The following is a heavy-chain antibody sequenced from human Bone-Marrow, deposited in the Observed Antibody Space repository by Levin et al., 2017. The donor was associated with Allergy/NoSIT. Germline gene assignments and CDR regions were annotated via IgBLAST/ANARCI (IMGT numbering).Heavy chain of an antibody. Sequence: SLKISCAASGFTFDDYAMHWVRQAPGKGLEWVSGISWNSGSIGYADSVKGRFTISRDNAKNSLYLQMNSLRAEDTALYYCAKESPHCSGGSCYSEDYYWGQGTLVTVSS. CDR2: ISWNSGSI. J-gene: IGHJ4*02. CDR1: GFTFDDYA. CDR3: AKESPHCSGGSCYSEDYY. V-gene: IGHV3-9*01. D-gene: IGHD2-15*01.